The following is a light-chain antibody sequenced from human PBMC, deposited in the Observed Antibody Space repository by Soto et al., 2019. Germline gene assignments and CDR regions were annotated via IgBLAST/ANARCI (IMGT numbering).Light chain of an antibody. CDR2: DAS. CDR1: QSVSSY. J-gene: IGKJ5*01. Sequence: TLSLSPGERATLSCRASQSVSSYLAWYQQKPGQAPRLLIYDASNRATGIPARFSGSGSGTDFTLTISSLEPEDFAVYYCQQRSNWPSITFGQGTRLEI. CDR3: QQRSNWPSIT. V-gene: IGKV3-11*01.